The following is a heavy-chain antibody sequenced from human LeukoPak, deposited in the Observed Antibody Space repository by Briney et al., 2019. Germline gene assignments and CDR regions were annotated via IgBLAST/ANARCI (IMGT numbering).Heavy chain of an antibody. CDR3: ARAADYGDSNFDY. CDR1: GYSISSGFY. V-gene: IGHV4-38-2*02. J-gene: IGHJ4*02. Sequence: SEALSLTCSVSGYSISSGFYWDWIRQPPGKGLEWIGSFHHSGSTPYNPSLKSRVTISVDTSKNHFSLRLTSVTAADTAVYFCARAADYGDSNFDYWGQGTLVTVSS. CDR2: FHHSGST. D-gene: IGHD4-17*01.